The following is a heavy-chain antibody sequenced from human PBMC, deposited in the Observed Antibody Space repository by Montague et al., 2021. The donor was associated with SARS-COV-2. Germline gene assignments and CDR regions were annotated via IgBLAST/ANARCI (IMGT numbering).Heavy chain of an antibody. CDR2: IYYSGST. V-gene: IGHV4-31*03. D-gene: IGHD3-3*01. CDR1: GGSISSGGYY. J-gene: IGHJ3*02. CDR3: ARDSGITIFGVVILQAFDX. Sequence: TLSLTCTVSGGSISSGGYYWSWIRPHPGKGLEWIGYIYYSGSTYYNPSLKSRVTISVDTSKNQFSLKLSSVTAADTAVYYCARDSGITIFGVVILQAFDXWGQGTMVTVSS.